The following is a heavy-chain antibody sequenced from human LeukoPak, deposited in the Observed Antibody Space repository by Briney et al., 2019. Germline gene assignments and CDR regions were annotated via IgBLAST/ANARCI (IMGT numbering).Heavy chain of an antibody. J-gene: IGHJ3*02. D-gene: IGHD2-2*01. Sequence: GESLKISCRGSEYSFTTYWIGWVRQMPGKGLEYMGIINPGKSDTRYSPSFQGQVTISADKSINTAYLQWGSLRASDTAIYYCARLLGLKVVVPDDEAFDIWGQGTMVTVSS. V-gene: IGHV5-51*01. CDR1: EYSFTTYW. CDR3: ARLLGLKVVVPDDEAFDI. CDR2: INPGKSDT.